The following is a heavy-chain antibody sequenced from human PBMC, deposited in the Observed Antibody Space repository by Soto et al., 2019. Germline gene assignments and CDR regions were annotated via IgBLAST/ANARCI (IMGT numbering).Heavy chain of an antibody. V-gene: IGHV3-48*02. D-gene: IGHD6-19*01. CDR2: ISSSSSTI. CDR3: ARERYSSGLNWFDP. CDR1: GFTFSSYS. Sequence: GGSLRLSCAASGFTFSSYSMNWVRQAPGKGLEWVSYISSSSSTIYYADSVKGRFTISRDNAKNSLYLQMNSLRDEDTAVYYCARERYSSGLNWFDPWGQGTLVTSPQ. J-gene: IGHJ5*02.